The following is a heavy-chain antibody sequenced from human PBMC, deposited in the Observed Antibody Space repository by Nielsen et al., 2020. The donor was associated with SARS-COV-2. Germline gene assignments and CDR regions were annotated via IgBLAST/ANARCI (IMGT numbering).Heavy chain of an antibody. CDR1: GGSISSGDYY. Sequence: SETLSLTCTVSGGSISSGDYYWSWIRQPPGKGLEWIGYIYYSGSTYYNPSLKSRVTISVDTSKNQFSLKLSSVTAADTAVYYCARHSRRYCSSTSCYYFDYWGQGTLVTVSS. CDR2: IYYSGST. J-gene: IGHJ4*02. CDR3: ARHSRRYCSSTSCYYFDY. V-gene: IGHV4-30-4*01. D-gene: IGHD2-2*01.